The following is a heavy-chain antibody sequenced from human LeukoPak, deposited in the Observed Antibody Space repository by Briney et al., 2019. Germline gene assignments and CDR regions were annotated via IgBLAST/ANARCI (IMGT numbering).Heavy chain of an antibody. V-gene: IGHV3-53*01. D-gene: IGHD4-11*01. Sequence: GGSLRLSCAASGFTVSSNYMSWVRQAPGKGLEWVSVIYSGGSTYYADSVKGRFTISRDNSKNTLYLQMNSLRAEDTAVYYCARYLDSNYYYYYYMDVWGKGTTVTVSS. CDR1: GFTVSSNY. CDR3: ARYLDSNYYYYYYMDV. J-gene: IGHJ6*03. CDR2: IYSGGST.